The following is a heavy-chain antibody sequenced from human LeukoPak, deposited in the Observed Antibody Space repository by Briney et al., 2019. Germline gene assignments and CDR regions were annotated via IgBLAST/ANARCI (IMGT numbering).Heavy chain of an antibody. J-gene: IGHJ5*02. CDR1: GGSSNNYG. D-gene: IGHD6-6*01. CDR2: IIPLLTRP. CDR3: AIVPKTGMPAIT. Sequence: ASVKVSCKTSGGSSNNYGINWVRQAPGQGLEWMGMIIPLLTRPKYAKKFQGRVAITADESADTAYMEVSRLTSEDTAVFFCAIVPKTGMPAITWGPGTLVSVSS. V-gene: IGHV1-69*13.